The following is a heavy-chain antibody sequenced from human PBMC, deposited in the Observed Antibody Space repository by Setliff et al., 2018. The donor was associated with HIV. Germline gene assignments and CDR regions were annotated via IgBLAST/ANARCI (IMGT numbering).Heavy chain of an antibody. D-gene: IGHD3-3*01. CDR3: ARVCRNFWSGCMADS. CDR2: IHHSGAP. CDR1: GGTLSGYY. V-gene: IGHV4-34*01. Sequence: PSETLSLTCAVYGGTLSGYYWSWIRQSPGKGLEWIGEIHHSGAPNYKPSLKSRVTISVDTSKNQFSLKMTSVTAADTAKYYCARVCRNFWSGCMADSWGQGTLVTVSS. J-gene: IGHJ4*02.